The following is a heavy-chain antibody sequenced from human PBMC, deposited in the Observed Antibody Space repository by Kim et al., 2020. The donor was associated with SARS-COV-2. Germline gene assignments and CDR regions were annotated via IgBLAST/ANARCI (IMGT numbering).Heavy chain of an antibody. Sequence: SETLSLTCAVYGGSFSGYYWSWIRQPPGKGLEWIGEINHSGSTNYNPSLKSRVTISVDTSKNQFSLKLSSVTAADTAVYYCARGGGRCSGGSCYLRFGGFIPPPKNWFDPWGQGTLVTVSS. CDR2: INHSGST. V-gene: IGHV4-34*01. J-gene: IGHJ5*02. CDR1: GGSFSGYY. CDR3: ARGGGRCSGGSCYLRFGGFIPPPKNWFDP. D-gene: IGHD2-15*01.